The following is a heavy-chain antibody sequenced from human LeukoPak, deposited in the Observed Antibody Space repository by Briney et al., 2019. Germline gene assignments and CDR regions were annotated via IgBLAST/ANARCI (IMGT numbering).Heavy chain of an antibody. CDR3: ARADTAMASSGFDY. CDR2: IWYDGSNE. V-gene: IGHV3-33*01. D-gene: IGHD5-18*01. Sequence: GGSLRLSCAASGFTFSSYAMHWVRQAPGKGLEWVAVIWYDGSNEYYADSVTGRFTISRDSSKNTLFLQMNSLRAEDTAVYYCARADTAMASSGFDYWGQGTLVTVSS. CDR1: GFTFSSYA. J-gene: IGHJ4*02.